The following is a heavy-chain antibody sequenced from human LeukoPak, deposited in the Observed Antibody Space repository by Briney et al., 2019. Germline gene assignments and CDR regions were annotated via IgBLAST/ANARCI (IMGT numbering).Heavy chain of an antibody. Sequence: PGGSLRLSCAASGLTFSSYSKNWVRQAPGKGLEWVSYISSSSTTIYYADSVKGRFTISRDNAKNSLYLQMNSLRAEDTALYYCARDRCSGGRCYSLSVGHMDVWGKGTTVTVSS. CDR2: ISSSSTTI. D-gene: IGHD2-15*01. CDR3: ARDRCSGGRCYSLSVGHMDV. V-gene: IGHV3-48*01. CDR1: GLTFSSYS. J-gene: IGHJ6*03.